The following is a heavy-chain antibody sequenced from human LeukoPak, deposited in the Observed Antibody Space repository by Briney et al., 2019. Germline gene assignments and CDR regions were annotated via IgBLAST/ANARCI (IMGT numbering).Heavy chain of an antibody. CDR1: GYTFTTYY. D-gene: IGHD1-26*01. CDR2: INPSGGST. Sequence: ASVKVSCKASGYTFTTYYMHWVRQAPGQGFEWMGIINPSGGSTNYAQKFQGRVTMTRDTSTSTVYMELSSLRSDDTAVYYCARDLGGSYQAYWGQGTLVTVSS. J-gene: IGHJ4*02. CDR3: ARDLGGSYQAY. V-gene: IGHV1-46*01.